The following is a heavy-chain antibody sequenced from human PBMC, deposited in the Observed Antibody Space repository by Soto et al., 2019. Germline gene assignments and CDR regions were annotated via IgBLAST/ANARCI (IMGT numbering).Heavy chain of an antibody. CDR3: ARSLGDHWDEYYFDY. CDR1: GFTFTGYS. D-gene: IGHD1-1*01. CDR2: ISGTGYNT. Sequence: VQVLESGGDLVQPGGSLRLSCAASGFTFTGYSMSWVRQAPGKGLEWVSGISGTGYNTYYADTVQGRFTISRDNSKNTLYLHMDSLRAEDTALYYCARSLGDHWDEYYFDYWGQGTLVTVSS. J-gene: IGHJ4*02. V-gene: IGHV3-23*01.